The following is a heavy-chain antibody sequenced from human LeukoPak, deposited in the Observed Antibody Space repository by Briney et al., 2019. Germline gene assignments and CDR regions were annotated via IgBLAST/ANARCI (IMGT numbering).Heavy chain of an antibody. CDR1: GYSISSGYH. Sequence: SETLSLTCTVSGYSISSGYHWGWIRPPPGKGLEWIGSIYHSGSTYYNPSLKSRVTISVDTSKNQFSLKLSSVTAADTAVYYCARDRSGSYYSYDYWGQGTLVTVSS. J-gene: IGHJ4*02. CDR2: IYHSGST. CDR3: ARDRSGSYYSYDY. V-gene: IGHV4-38-2*02. D-gene: IGHD1-26*01.